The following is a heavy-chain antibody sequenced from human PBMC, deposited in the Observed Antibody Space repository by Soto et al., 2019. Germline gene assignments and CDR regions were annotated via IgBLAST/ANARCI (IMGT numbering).Heavy chain of an antibody. D-gene: IGHD6-6*01. CDR2: INAGNGNT. V-gene: IGHV1-3*01. CDR3: ARGSSSSPNWFDP. CDR1: GYTFTSYA. J-gene: IGHJ5*02. Sequence: ASVKVSCKASGYTFTSYAMHWVRQAPGQRLEWMGWINAGNGNTKYSQKFQGRVTITRDTSASTAYMELSSLRSEDTAVYYRARGSSSSPNWFDPWGQGTLVTSPQ.